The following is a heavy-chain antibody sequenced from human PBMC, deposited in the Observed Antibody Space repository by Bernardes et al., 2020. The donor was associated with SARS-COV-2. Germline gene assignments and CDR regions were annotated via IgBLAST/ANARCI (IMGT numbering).Heavy chain of an antibody. D-gene: IGHD3-3*01. J-gene: IGHJ6*02. V-gene: IGHV1-18*04. CDR2: INAYNGNT. CDR3: ARAPAGVGRISICGAFLGLDSYFYMDG. CDR1: GYMFKMYV. Sequence: ASVKVSCKASGYMFKMYVVSWVRQAPGQGLEWVGWINAYNGNTHYVQSLQGRVTMTTDTSTNTAYMELNGLRSDDTAVYYCARAPAGVGRISICGAFLGLDSYFYMDGWGQGTTVTVSS.